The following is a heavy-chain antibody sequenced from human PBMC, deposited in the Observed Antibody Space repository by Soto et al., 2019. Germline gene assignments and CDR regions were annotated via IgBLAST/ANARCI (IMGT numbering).Heavy chain of an antibody. Sequence: PSETLCLTCTVAGGSIGSYYWSWIRQPPGKGLEWIGYIYYSGSTNYNPSLKSRVTISVDTSKNQFSLKLSSVTAADTAVYYCASGTIPTNFDYWGQGTLVTVSS. J-gene: IGHJ4*02. CDR3: ASGTIPTNFDY. CDR1: GGSIGSYY. CDR2: IYYSGST. D-gene: IGHD1-1*01. V-gene: IGHV4-59*01.